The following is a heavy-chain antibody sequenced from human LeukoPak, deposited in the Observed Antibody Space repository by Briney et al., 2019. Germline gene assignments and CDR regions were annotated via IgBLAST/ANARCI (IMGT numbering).Heavy chain of an antibody. V-gene: IGHV4-61*02. CDR2: VYTSGIT. CDR1: GGSIGSGNYY. Sequence: SETLSLTCTVSGGSIGSGNYYWSWIRQPAGKGLEWIGRVYTSGITNYNPSLKSRVTISVDTSKNQFSLKLNSVTAADTAVYYCASTVVPAGISGIAARISSFDYWGQGTLVTVSS. D-gene: IGHD2-2*01. CDR3: ASTVVPAGISGIAARISSFDY. J-gene: IGHJ4*02.